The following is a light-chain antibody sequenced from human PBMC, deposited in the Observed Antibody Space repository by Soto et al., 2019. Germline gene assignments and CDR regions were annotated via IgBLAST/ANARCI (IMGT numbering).Light chain of an antibody. Sequence: EIVMTQSPATLSVSPGERATLSCRASQSISSDLAWFQQKPGQAPRLLIYDASTRATGVPARFSGSESGTEFTLTISSLQSEDFAGYYCQQYNDWPPLITFGQGTRLDIK. CDR2: DAS. CDR1: QSISSD. V-gene: IGKV3-15*01. J-gene: IGKJ5*01. CDR3: QQYNDWPPLIT.